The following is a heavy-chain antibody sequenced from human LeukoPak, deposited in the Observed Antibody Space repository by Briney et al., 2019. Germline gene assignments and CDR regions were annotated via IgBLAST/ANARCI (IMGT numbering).Heavy chain of an antibody. V-gene: IGHV1-2*06. CDR3: ARVWYSSSFLFDY. J-gene: IGHJ4*02. D-gene: IGHD6-6*01. CDR1: GYTFTGYY. CDR2: INPNSGGT. Sequence: GASVKVSCKASGYTFTGYYMHWVRQAPGQGLEWMGRINPNSGGTTYAQKFQGRVTMTRDTSISTAYMELSRLRSDDTAVYYCARVWYSSSFLFDYWGQGTLVTVSS.